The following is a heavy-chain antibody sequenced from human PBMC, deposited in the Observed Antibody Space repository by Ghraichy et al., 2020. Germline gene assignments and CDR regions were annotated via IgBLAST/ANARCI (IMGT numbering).Heavy chain of an antibody. CDR2: ISAYNGDT. D-gene: IGHD3-3*01. Sequence: ASVKVSCKASCYTFTSYGISWVRQAPGQGLEWMGWISAYNGDTNYAQKLQGRVTMTTDTSTSTAYMELRSLRSDDTAVYYCARGNYDFWSGYDYYYYMDVWGKGTPVTVSS. CDR1: CYTFTSYG. CDR3: ARGNYDFWSGYDYYYYMDV. V-gene: IGHV1-18*01. J-gene: IGHJ6*03.